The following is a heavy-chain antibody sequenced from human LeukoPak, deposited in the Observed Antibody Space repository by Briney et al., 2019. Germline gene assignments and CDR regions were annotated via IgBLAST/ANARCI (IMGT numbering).Heavy chain of an antibody. J-gene: IGHJ4*02. CDR1: GYTFTSYG. D-gene: IGHD3-22*01. CDR3: ARVPLVTYYYDSSGYAYFDY. CDR2: ISAYNGNT. V-gene: IGHV1-18*01. Sequence: ASVKVSCKASGYTFTSYGISWVRQAPGQGLEWMGWISAYNGNTNYAQKLQGRVTMTTDTSTSTAYMELRSLRSDDTAVYYCARVPLVTYYYDSSGYAYFDYWGQGTLVTVSS.